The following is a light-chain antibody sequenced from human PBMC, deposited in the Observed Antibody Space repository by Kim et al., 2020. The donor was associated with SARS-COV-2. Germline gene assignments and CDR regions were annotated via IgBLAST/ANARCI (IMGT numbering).Light chain of an antibody. V-gene: IGLV6-57*03. CDR2: EDK. Sequence: KTVTISCTPSSGSIASNNVQWYQQRPGSAPTTVISEDKQRPSGVPDRFSGSIDSSSNSASLTISGLKTEDEADYYCQSYDSSNHGVFGGGTKLTVL. CDR3: QSYDSSNHGV. J-gene: IGLJ2*01. CDR1: SGSIASNN.